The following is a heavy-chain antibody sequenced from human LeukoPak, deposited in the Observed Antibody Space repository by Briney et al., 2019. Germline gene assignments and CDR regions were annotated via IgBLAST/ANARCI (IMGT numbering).Heavy chain of an antibody. V-gene: IGHV1-2*02. CDR1: GYTFTGFY. CDR2: LNCNSGGT. CDR3: ARDRFVDSGDDPFPFDY. D-gene: IGHD5-12*01. J-gene: IGHJ4*02. Sequence: ASVKVSCKASGYTFTGFYIHWVRQAPGQGLEWMGWLNCNSGGTNYAQKFQGRVTMTRDTSISTAYLELNRLTSDDTAIYYWARDRFVDSGDDPFPFDYWGQGTLVSVSS.